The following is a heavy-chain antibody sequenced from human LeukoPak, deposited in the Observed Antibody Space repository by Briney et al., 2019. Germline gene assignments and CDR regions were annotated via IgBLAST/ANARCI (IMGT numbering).Heavy chain of an antibody. J-gene: IGHJ4*02. D-gene: IGHD3-3*01. CDR1: GYIFNNYW. V-gene: IGHV5-51*01. Sequence: GESLKISCKGSGYIFNNYWIGWVRQMPGKGLEWMGIIYPADSDTKYSPSFQGQVTISADKSINTAYLQWSSLKASDTAMYYCASLWHYDSWSGFEYWGQGTLVTVSS. CDR2: IYPADSDT. CDR3: ASLWHYDSWSGFEY.